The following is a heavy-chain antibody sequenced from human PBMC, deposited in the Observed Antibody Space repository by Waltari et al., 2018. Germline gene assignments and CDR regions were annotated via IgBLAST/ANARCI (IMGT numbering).Heavy chain of an antibody. V-gene: IGHV4-34*01. J-gene: IGHJ6*02. Sequence: QVQLQQWGAGLLKPWETLSLTCAVHGGSCRGSYWSWIRQPPGKGLECIGEINHSGSTNYNPSLKSRVTISVDTSKNQFSLKLSSVTAADTAVYYCARGSSSTFNGMDVWGQGTTVTVSS. CDR2: INHSGST. CDR3: ARGSSSTFNGMDV. D-gene: IGHD2-2*01. CDR1: GGSCRGSY.